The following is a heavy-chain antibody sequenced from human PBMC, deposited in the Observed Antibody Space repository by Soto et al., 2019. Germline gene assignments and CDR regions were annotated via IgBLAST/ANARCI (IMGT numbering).Heavy chain of an antibody. D-gene: IGHD2-8*01. J-gene: IGHJ4*02. CDR1: GGSISSGDYY. V-gene: IGHV4-30-4*01. Sequence: SETLSLTCTVSGGSISSGDYYWSWIRQPPGKGLECIGYIYYSGSTYYNPSLKSRVTISVDTSKNQFSLKLSSVTAADTAVYYCARVMVYAKSAYYFDYWGQGTLVTVSS. CDR2: IYYSGST. CDR3: ARVMVYAKSAYYFDY.